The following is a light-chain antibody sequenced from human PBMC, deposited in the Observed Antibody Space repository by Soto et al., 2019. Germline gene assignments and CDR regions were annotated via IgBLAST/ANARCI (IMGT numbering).Light chain of an antibody. CDR3: QQRSNWLET. J-gene: IGKJ1*01. CDR2: GAS. V-gene: IGKV3D-20*02. CDR1: QSVSNSY. Sequence: EIVLTQSPGTLSLSPGERATLSCRASQSVSNSYLAWYQQKPGQAPRLLIYGASNRATGIPARFSGSGSGTDFTLTISSLEPEDFAVYYCQQRSNWLETFGQGTKVDIK.